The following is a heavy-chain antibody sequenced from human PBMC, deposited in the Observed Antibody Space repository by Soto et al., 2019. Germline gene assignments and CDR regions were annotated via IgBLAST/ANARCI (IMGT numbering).Heavy chain of an antibody. CDR2: INPSGGST. CDR3: AREQVAVAGSNYYYYYGMDV. V-gene: IGHV1-46*01. Sequence: QVQLVQSGAEVKKPGASVKVSCKASGYTFTSYYMHWVRQAPGQGLEWMGIINPSGGSTSYAQKFQGRVTMTRDTSTSTVYMELSSLRSEDTALYYCAREQVAVAGSNYYYYYGMDVWGQGTTFTVSS. J-gene: IGHJ6*02. CDR1: GYTFTSYY. D-gene: IGHD6-19*01.